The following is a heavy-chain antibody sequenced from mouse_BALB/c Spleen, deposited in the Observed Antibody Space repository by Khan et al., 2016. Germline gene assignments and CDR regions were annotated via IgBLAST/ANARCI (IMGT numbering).Heavy chain of an antibody. CDR2: INSNGGST. CDR3: ARVYYYGSPYFDY. CDR1: GFTFRSYG. Sequence: EVELVESGAGLVQPGGSVKLSCAASGFTFRSYGMYWVRQTPDKRLELVATINSNGGSTYYPDNVKGRVTITRDNAKNTLYLQMSSLKSEDTAMYYCARVYYYGSPYFDYWGQGTTLTVSS. J-gene: IGHJ2*01. V-gene: IGHV5-6-3*01. D-gene: IGHD1-1*01.